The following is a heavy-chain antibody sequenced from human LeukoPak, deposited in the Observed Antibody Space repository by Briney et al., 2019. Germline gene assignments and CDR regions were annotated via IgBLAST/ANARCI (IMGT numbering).Heavy chain of an antibody. CDR3: ARGGGYASPIGY. V-gene: IGHV4-59*01. Sequence: SETPPLTCTLSGGSISTYYWSWIRQPPGKGLEWIGYIYHSGSTNYNPSLKSRVTISVDTSKNQFSLKLSSVTAADTAVYYCARGGGYASPIGYWGQGALVTVSS. J-gene: IGHJ4*02. CDR1: GGSISTYY. CDR2: IYHSGST. D-gene: IGHD5-12*01.